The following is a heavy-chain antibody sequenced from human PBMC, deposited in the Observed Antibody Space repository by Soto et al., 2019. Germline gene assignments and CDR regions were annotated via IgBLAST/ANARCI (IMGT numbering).Heavy chain of an antibody. CDR2: IWYDGSNK. V-gene: IGHV3-33*01. CDR3: ARGTTYGSGRPYAFDT. D-gene: IGHD3-10*01. J-gene: IGHJ3*02. CDR1: SFTFRTYG. Sequence: QVQLVESGGGVVQPERSLSLSCAASSFTFRTYGMHWVRQTPGKGLEWVAVIWYDGSNKDYADSVKGRFTIFRDISKNTLYFQMNSLRSQDTAFYYCARGTTYGSGRPYAFDTWGQGTMVTVSS.